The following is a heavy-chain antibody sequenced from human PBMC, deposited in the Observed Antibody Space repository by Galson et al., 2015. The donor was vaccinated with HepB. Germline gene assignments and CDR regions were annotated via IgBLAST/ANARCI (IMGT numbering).Heavy chain of an antibody. V-gene: IGHV3-33*01. CDR2: IWYDGSNK. D-gene: IGHD4-23*01. CDR3: AIGDYGGNPSGDAGNAFDI. CDR1: GFIFKNYG. J-gene: IGHJ3*02. Sequence: SLRLSCAASGFIFKNYGMHWVRQAPGKGLEWVAIIWYDGSNKYYVDSVKGRFTISRDNSKNTLYLQMNSLRAEDTAVYYCAIGDYGGNPSGDAGNAFDIWGQGTMVTVSS.